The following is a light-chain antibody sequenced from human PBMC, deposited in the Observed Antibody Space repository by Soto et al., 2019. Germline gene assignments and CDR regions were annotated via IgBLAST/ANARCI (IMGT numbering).Light chain of an antibody. J-gene: IGKJ1*01. CDR3: QQSYSTPWT. CDR2: AAS. Sequence: IQMTQSPSYLSASVGDRVTITCRTSHSFSIYLNWYQQKPGKAPKLLIYAASSLGSGVPSRFSGSGSWTDFTLIISSLQTEDIATYYCQQSYSTPWTFGQGTKVEIK. CDR1: HSFSIY. V-gene: IGKV1-39*01.